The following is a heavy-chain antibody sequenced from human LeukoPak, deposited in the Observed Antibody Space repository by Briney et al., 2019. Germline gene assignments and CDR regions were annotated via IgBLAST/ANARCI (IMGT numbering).Heavy chain of an antibody. D-gene: IGHD3-9*01. J-gene: IGHJ4*02. V-gene: IGHV3-23*01. CDR2: ISASGDTT. Sequence: GGSLRLSCAASGFTFSSHVMSWVRQAPGKGLEWVSDISASGDTTYYADSVKGRFTISRDNSKNTLDLQMSSLRVEDTAVYYCAKAADLLAADYIDYWGQGTLVTVSS. CDR1: GFTFSSHV. CDR3: AKAADLLAADYIDY.